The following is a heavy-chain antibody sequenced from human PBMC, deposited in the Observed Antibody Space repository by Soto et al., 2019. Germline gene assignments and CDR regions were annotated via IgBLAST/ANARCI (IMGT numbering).Heavy chain of an antibody. V-gene: IGHV3-33*01. J-gene: IGHJ3*02. CDR3: ASLWLITHAFDI. CDR2: IWYDGSNK. Sequence: QVQLVESGGGVVQPGRSLRLSCAASGFTFSSYGMHWVRQAPGKGLEWVAVIWYDGSNKYYADSVKGRFTISRDNSKNTLYLQMNSLRAEDTAVYYCASLWLITHAFDIWGQGTMVTVSS. D-gene: IGHD3-16*01. CDR1: GFTFSSYG.